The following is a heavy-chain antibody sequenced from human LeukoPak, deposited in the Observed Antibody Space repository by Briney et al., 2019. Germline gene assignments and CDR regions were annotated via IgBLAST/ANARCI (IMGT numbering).Heavy chain of an antibody. CDR3: ARDRHCSGGSCLPWA. V-gene: IGHV3-48*01. CDR1: GFTFSSYS. J-gene: IGHJ5*02. CDR2: ISSSSSTI. D-gene: IGHD2-15*01. Sequence: GGSLRLSCAASGFTFSSYSMNWVRQAPGKGLEWVSYISSSSSTIYYADSVKGRFTISRDNAKNSLYLQMNSLRAEDTAVYYCARDRHCSGGSCLPWAWGLGTLVTVTS.